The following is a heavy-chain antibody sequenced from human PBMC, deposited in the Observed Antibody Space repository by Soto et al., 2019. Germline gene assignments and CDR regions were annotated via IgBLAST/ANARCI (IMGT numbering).Heavy chain of an antibody. V-gene: IGHV1-69*12. Sequence: QVQLVQSGAEVKKPGSSVKVSCKASGDTFSSFAISWVRQAPGQGLEWMGGIIPIFRTPKYAQKFQGRVTITADEPTGTAYMELSSLRSDDTAVYYCARDKDREQLGGNYYSALDVWGQGTTVIVSS. J-gene: IGHJ6*02. CDR1: GDTFSSFA. D-gene: IGHD1-1*01. CDR2: IIPIFRTP. CDR3: ARDKDREQLGGNYYSALDV.